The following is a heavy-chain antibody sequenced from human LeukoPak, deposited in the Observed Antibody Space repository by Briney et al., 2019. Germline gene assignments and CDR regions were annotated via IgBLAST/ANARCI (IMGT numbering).Heavy chain of an antibody. D-gene: IGHD1-1*01. CDR1: GYTFSSYG. CDR3: ARRQGTTLNFDY. Sequence: GASVKVSCKASGYTFSSYGFSWVRQAPGQGLEWMGWINAYNGNTNYAQNLQGRVTMTTDTSTSTDYMELRSLRSDDTAVYYCARRQGTTLNFDYWGQGTLVTVSS. V-gene: IGHV1-18*01. J-gene: IGHJ4*02. CDR2: INAYNGNT.